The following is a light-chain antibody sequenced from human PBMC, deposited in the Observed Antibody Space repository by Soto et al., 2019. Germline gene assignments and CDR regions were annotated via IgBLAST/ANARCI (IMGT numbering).Light chain of an antibody. CDR3: QQYNNWPRT. Sequence: EIVLTQSPGILSLSPGERATLSCRASQSVSGNLAWYQQKPGQAPRLLIYGASTRATGIPARFSGSGSGTEFTLTISSLQSEDFAVYYCQQYNNWPRTFGQGTKVDIK. CDR2: GAS. V-gene: IGKV3-15*01. CDR1: QSVSGN. J-gene: IGKJ1*01.